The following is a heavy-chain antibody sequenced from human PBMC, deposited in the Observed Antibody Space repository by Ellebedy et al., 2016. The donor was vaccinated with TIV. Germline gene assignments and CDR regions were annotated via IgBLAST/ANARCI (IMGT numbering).Heavy chain of an antibody. CDR2: ISANGGTT. Sequence: GESLKISCAASGFTFSTYPMTWVRQAPGQGLEWVSIISANGGTTYYADSVKGRFTISRDNSKNTLFLQMSSLRAEDTAVYFCARRSTDFAFDSWGQGTLVTVSS. CDR3: ARRSTDFAFDS. D-gene: IGHD3/OR15-3a*01. CDR1: GFTFSTYP. J-gene: IGHJ4*02. V-gene: IGHV3-23*01.